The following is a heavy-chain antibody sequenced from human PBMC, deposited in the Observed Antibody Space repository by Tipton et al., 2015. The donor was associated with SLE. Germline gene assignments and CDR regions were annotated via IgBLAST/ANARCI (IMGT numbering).Heavy chain of an antibody. CDR1: GFTFDDYG. Sequence: SLRLSCAASGFTFDDYGMSWVRQAPGKGLEWVSGINWNGGSTGYADSVKGRFTISRDNAKNSLYLEMNSLRAEDTAVYYCARDRARNSPYFDYWGQGTLVTVSS. J-gene: IGHJ4*02. CDR3: ARDRARNSPYFDY. V-gene: IGHV3-20*04. D-gene: IGHD3-10*01. CDR2: INWNGGST.